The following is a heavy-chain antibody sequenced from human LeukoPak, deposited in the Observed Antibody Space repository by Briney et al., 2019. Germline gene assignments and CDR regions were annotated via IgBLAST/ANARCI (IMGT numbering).Heavy chain of an antibody. Sequence: SETLSLTCTVSGGSISSYYWSWIRQPPGKGLERIGYIYYSGSTNYNSSLKSRVTISVDTSKNQFSLKLSSVTAADTAVYYCARYEGGSYKVDYWGQGTLVTVSS. CDR3: ARYEGGSYKVDY. CDR1: GGSISSYY. J-gene: IGHJ4*02. CDR2: IYYSGST. V-gene: IGHV4-59*01. D-gene: IGHD1-26*01.